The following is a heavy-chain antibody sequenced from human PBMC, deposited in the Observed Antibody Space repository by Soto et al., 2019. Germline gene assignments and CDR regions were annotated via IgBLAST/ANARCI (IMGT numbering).Heavy chain of an antibody. D-gene: IGHD2-21*01. CDR3: ARLRIATNNYKWFDP. Sequence: SETLSLTCSVSGAALNSGNYYWSWIGQVPGKGLEWIGHIYVTGAVDYNPSLRDRITISQDTSERQFSLNLRLVTAADTAVYYCARLRIATNNYKWFDPWGQGTLVTVSS. V-gene: IGHV4-31*03. CDR2: IYVTGAV. CDR1: GAALNSGNYY. J-gene: IGHJ5*02.